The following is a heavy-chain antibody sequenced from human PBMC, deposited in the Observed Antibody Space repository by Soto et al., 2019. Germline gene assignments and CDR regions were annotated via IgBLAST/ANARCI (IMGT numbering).Heavy chain of an antibody. Sequence: QVQLVESGGSGVQPGRSLRLSCAASGFTFNSFTMHCVRQAPGKGLEWVAVISHDGSHKYSADSVKGRFTISRDDSKNTLYLQMSSLRVEDTAIYYCATWEERYFQDWGQGTLVTVSS. J-gene: IGHJ1*01. CDR3: ATWEERYFQD. CDR1: GFTFNSFT. D-gene: IGHD1-26*01. V-gene: IGHV3-30-3*01. CDR2: ISHDGSHK.